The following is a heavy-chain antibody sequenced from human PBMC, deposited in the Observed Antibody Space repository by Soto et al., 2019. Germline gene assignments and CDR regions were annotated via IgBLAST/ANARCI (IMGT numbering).Heavy chain of an antibody. D-gene: IGHD3-3*01. V-gene: IGHV6-1*01. J-gene: IGHJ4*02. CDR1: GDSVSSNSAA. CDR3: AGVASGYYDFWSGFDY. CDR2: TYYRSKWYN. Sequence: PSQTLSLTCAISGDSVSSNSAAWNWIRQPPSRGLGWLGRTYYRSKWYNDYAVSVKSRITINPDTSKNQFSLQLNSVTPEDTAVYYCAGVASGYYDFWSGFDYWGQGTLVTVSS.